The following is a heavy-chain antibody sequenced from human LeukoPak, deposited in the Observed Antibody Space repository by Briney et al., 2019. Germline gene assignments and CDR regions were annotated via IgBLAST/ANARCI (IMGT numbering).Heavy chain of an antibody. CDR3: TTDLPRYSGYEIPFDY. J-gene: IGHJ4*02. Sequence: GGSLRLSCAASGFTFSNAWMSWVRQAPGKGLEWVGRIKSKTDGGTTDYAAPVKGRFTISRDDSKNTLYLQMNSLKTEDTAVYYCTTDLPRYSGYEIPFDYWGQGTLVTVSS. V-gene: IGHV3-15*01. CDR2: IKSKTDGGTT. CDR1: GFTFSNAW. D-gene: IGHD5-12*01.